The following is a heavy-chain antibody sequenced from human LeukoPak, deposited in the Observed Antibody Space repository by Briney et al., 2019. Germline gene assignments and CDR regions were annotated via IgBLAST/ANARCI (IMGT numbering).Heavy chain of an antibody. V-gene: IGHV4-34*01. CDR3: ARASPVGDGYTPFDY. J-gene: IGHJ4*02. CDR1: GGSFSGYY. Sequence: PSETLSLTCAVYGGSFSGYYWSWIRQPPGKGLDWIGEINHSGSTNYNPSLKSRVTISVDTSKNQFSLKLSSVTAADTAVYYCARASPVGDGYTPFDYWGQGTLVTVSS. D-gene: IGHD5-24*01. CDR2: INHSGST.